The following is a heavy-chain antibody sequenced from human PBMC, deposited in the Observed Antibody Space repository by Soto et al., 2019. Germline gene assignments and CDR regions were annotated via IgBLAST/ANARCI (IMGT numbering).Heavy chain of an antibody. CDR2: IYYSGST. D-gene: IGHD3-10*01. J-gene: IGHJ6*03. CDR3: ARHPMRPGSGMDYYYYYIDV. V-gene: IGHV4-39*01. CDR1: GGSISSSSYY. Sequence: SETLSLTCTVSGGSISSSSYYWGWIRQPPGKGLEWIGSIYYSGSTYYNPSLKSRVTISVDTSKNQFSLKLSSVTAADTAVYYCARHPMRPGSGMDYYYYYIDVWGKGTTVTVSS.